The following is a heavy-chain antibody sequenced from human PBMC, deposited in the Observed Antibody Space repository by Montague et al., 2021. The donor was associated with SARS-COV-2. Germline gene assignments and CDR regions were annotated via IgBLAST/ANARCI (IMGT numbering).Heavy chain of an antibody. Sequence: SETLSLTCSVSGESISSSDHYRAWSPQPPGKGLEWVGCIYYRGNPHYNPSPKSRVTIPVDTSKNPFSLKLTSATAADTAVYYWARGRDGYYHRSALFDYWGTRTLVTVSS. J-gene: IGHJ4*02. V-gene: IGHV4-39*07. CDR2: IYYRGNP. D-gene: IGHD3-22*01. CDR3: ARGRDGYYHRSALFDY. CDR1: GESISSSDHY.